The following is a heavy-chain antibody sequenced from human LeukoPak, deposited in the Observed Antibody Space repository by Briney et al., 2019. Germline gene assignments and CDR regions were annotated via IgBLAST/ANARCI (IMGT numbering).Heavy chain of an antibody. J-gene: IGHJ4*02. D-gene: IGHD5-24*01. V-gene: IGHV1-46*01. Sequence: ASVKVSCKASGYIFISYYIHWVRQAPGQGLEWMGVINPSGGSTNYAQKFQGRVTMTRDTSTSTVYMELSSLRSEDTAVYYCARDVAREFDYWGQGTLVTVSS. CDR2: INPSGGST. CDR1: GYIFISYY. CDR3: ARDVAREFDY.